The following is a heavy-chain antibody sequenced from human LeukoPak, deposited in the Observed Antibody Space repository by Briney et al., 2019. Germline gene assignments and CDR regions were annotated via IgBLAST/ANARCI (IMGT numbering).Heavy chain of an antibody. Sequence: GASVKVSCKASGYTFTSYGISWVRQAPGQGLEGMGWISAYNGNTNYAQKLQGRVTMTTDTSTSTAYMELRSLRSDDAAVYYCARVALDYYDSSEDYFDYWGQGTLVTVSS. V-gene: IGHV1-18*01. CDR2: ISAYNGNT. CDR1: GYTFTSYG. D-gene: IGHD3-22*01. J-gene: IGHJ4*02. CDR3: ARVALDYYDSSEDYFDY.